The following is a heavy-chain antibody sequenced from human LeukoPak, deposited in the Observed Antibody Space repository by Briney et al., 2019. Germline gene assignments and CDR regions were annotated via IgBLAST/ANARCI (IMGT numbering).Heavy chain of an antibody. CDR1: GYTFTGYY. D-gene: IGHD3-10*01. J-gene: IGHJ6*02. Sequence: GASVKVSCKASGYTFTGYYMYWVRQAPGQGLEWMGWINPNNGGTNYAQRFQGRVTLTRDTSISTAYLELSRLRSDDTAVYYCAAMVRGHTHDRDYYYGMDVWGQGTTVTVSS. V-gene: IGHV1-2*02. CDR2: INPNNGGT. CDR3: AAMVRGHTHDRDYYYGMDV.